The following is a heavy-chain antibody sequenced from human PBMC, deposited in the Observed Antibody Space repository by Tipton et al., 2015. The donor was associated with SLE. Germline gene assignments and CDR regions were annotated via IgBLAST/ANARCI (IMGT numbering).Heavy chain of an antibody. CDR1: GGSIPGHH. Sequence: TLSLTCTVSGGSIPGHHWSWIRQPPGKGLEWVGYIYYTGTTEYNPSLKSRVTISVDTSKNQFSLKVTSVTAADTAVYYCARIIAGHGDAFDVWGQGTMVTVSS. V-gene: IGHV4-59*11. CDR2: IYYTGTT. CDR3: ARIIAGHGDAFDV. J-gene: IGHJ3*01.